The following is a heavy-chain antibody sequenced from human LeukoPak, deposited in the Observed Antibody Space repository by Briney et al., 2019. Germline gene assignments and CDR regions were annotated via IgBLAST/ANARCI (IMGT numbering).Heavy chain of an antibody. Sequence: GGSLRLSCAASGFTFSDAWMSWVRQAPGKGLEWVGRIKSKNDGGTTEYAAPVRGRFTISRDDSENTLSLQMNSLKIEDTAVYYCNKVIRGYSGSIDYWGQGTLVSVSS. V-gene: IGHV3-15*01. J-gene: IGHJ4*02. CDR1: GFTFSDAW. D-gene: IGHD1-26*01. CDR2: IKSKNDGGTT. CDR3: NKVIRGYSGSIDY.